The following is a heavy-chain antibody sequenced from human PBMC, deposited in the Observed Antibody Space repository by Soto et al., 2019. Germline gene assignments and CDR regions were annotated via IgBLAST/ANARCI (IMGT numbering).Heavy chain of an antibody. CDR1: GFTFSSYW. V-gene: IGHV3-74*01. Sequence: EVQLVQSGGGLVQPGGSLRLSCAASGFTFSSYWMHWVRQVPGKGLLWVSRIDEYGSTINYADSVKGRFTISRDNARNTLYLEMNSLRAEDTALYYCTRDIGGKGAYWGPGTLVTVSS. CDR3: TRDIGGKGAY. CDR2: IDEYGSTI. D-gene: IGHD3-10*01. J-gene: IGHJ4*02.